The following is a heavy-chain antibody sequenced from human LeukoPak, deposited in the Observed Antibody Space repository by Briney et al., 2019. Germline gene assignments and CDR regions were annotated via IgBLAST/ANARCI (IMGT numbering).Heavy chain of an antibody. D-gene: IGHD3-3*01. CDR2: TSGSGGST. Sequence: PGGSLRLSCAASGFTFSSYAMSWVRQAPGKGLEWVSATSGSGGSTYYADSVEGRLIISRDNSKNTLYLQMNGLRAEDTALYYCAKDSYYDFWSSYHIWGQGTMVTVSS. J-gene: IGHJ3*02. CDR1: GFTFSSYA. CDR3: AKDSYYDFWSSYHI. V-gene: IGHV3-23*01.